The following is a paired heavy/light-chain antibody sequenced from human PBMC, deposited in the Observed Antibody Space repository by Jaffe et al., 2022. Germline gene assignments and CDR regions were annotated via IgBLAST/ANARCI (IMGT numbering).Heavy chain of an antibody. V-gene: IGHV3-48*01. CDR2: ISSGSRTI. CDR1: GFTFSGYS. Sequence: EVQLVESGGDLVQPGWSLTLSCEVSGFTFSGYSMNWVRLAPGKGLEWISYISSGSRTIYYADSVKGRFTISRDRDKNTVYLQMNSLRVEDTAVYYCVRGPGNTFLNYYMDVWGKGTTVTVSS. D-gene: IGHD1-1*01. CDR3: VRGPGNTFLNYYMDV. J-gene: IGHJ6*03.
Light chain of an antibody. Sequence: EIVLTQSPGTLSLSAGERATLSCRASQSISSSHLAWYQHKPGQAPRLLMYVASSRATGIPDRFSGSGSGTDFTLTISRLEPEDFAVYYCHQYDKSPWTFGQGTKLEFK. V-gene: IGKV3-20*01. CDR2: VAS. J-gene: IGKJ1*01. CDR3: HQYDKSPWT. CDR1: QSISSSH.